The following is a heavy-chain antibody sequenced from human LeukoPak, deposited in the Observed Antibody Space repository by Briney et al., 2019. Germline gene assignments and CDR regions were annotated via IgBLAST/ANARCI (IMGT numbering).Heavy chain of an antibody. Sequence: PGRSLRLSCGVSEFTFDDYVIHWVRQGPGKGLEWVAAMSWTSGSIAYADSVKGRFNIFKDNAQSFLYLQMNSLRAEDTAFYYCARSSGSYDGYYGVEVWGQGTTVIVSS. D-gene: IGHD6-19*01. J-gene: IGHJ6*02. CDR1: EFTFDDYV. CDR3: ARSSGSYDGYYGVEV. V-gene: IGHV3-9*01. CDR2: MSWTSGSI.